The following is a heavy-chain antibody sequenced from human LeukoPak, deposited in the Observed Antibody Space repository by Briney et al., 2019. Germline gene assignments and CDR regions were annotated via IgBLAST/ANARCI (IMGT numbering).Heavy chain of an antibody. J-gene: IGHJ4*02. CDR1: GASISTTNYY. CDR2: IYYSGST. Sequence: SETLALTCSVSGASISTTNYYWGWIRQPPGKGLEWIGSIYYSGSTYYNPSLKSRVTISVDTSKNQFSLKLSSVTAADTAVYYCARHVTTTVVTPGLPSYYFDYWGQGTLVTVSS. CDR3: ARHVTTTVVTPGLPSYYFDY. V-gene: IGHV4-39*01. D-gene: IGHD4-23*01.